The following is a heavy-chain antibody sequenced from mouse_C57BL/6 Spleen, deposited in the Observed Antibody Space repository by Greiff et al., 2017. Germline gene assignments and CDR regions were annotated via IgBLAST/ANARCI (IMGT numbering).Heavy chain of an antibody. V-gene: IGHV5-4*01. D-gene: IGHD4-1*01. CDR3: ATKLGGDY. CDR1: GFTFSSYA. J-gene: IGHJ2*01. Sequence: EVQLVESGGGLVKPGGSLKLSCAASGFTFSSYAMSWVRQTPEKRLEWVATISDGGSYTYYPDNVKGRFTISRDNAKNNLYLQMSHLKSEDTAMYYCATKLGGDYWGQGTTLTVSS. CDR2: ISDGGSYT.